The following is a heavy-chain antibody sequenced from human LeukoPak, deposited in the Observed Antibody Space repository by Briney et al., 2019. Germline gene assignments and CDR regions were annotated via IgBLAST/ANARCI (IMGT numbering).Heavy chain of an antibody. V-gene: IGHV3-30-3*01. D-gene: IGHD3-10*01. J-gene: IGHJ4*02. CDR3: AREGHTYGSDY. Sequence: GGSLRLSCAASGFTFSSYAMHWVRQAPGKGLEWVAVISYDGSNKYYADSVKGRFTISRDNSKNTLYLQMNSLRADDTAVYYCAREGHTYGSDYWGQGTLVTASS. CDR1: GFTFSSYA. CDR2: ISYDGSNK.